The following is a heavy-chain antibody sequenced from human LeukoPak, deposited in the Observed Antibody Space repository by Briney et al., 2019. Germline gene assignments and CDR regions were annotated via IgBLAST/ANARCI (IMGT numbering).Heavy chain of an antibody. D-gene: IGHD6-19*01. J-gene: IGHJ4*02. Sequence: PSETLSLSCAFSGGSISSSDWWSWVRQPPGKGLEWIGEIYHSGSTNYNPSLKSRVTISVDKSRNQFSLKLTSVTAADTAVYYCAREIAVTGNFDYWGQGTLVTVSS. CDR2: IYHSGST. V-gene: IGHV4-4*02. CDR1: GGSISSSDW. CDR3: AREIAVTGNFDY.